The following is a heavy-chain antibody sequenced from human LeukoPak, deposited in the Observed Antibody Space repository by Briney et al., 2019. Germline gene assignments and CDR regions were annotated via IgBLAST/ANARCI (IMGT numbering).Heavy chain of an antibody. J-gene: IGHJ4*02. Sequence: ASVKVSCKASGDTFSSYYMHWVRQAPAQGREWMGIIYPRGGSTSYAHKFQGRVIMTRDTSTSTVYMELSSLPSDDTAVYYCAAANYYGSGTLDYWGQGTLVTVSS. D-gene: IGHD3-10*01. CDR2: IYPRGGST. CDR1: GDTFSSYY. CDR3: AAANYYGSGTLDY. V-gene: IGHV1-46*01.